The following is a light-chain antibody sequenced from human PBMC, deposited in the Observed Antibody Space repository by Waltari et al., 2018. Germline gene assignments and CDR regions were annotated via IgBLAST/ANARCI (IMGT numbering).Light chain of an antibody. V-gene: IGLV2-14*01. J-gene: IGLJ3*02. CDR2: DVS. Sequence: QSALTQPASVSGSPGQSITISCTGTSSDIGGYNYVSWFQQHPGKAPKVVIYDVSERPSGVSNRFSGSKSGNTASRTISGLQAEDEADYYCNSFTSSSTWVFGGGTKLTVL. CDR3: NSFTSSSTWV. CDR1: SSDIGGYNY.